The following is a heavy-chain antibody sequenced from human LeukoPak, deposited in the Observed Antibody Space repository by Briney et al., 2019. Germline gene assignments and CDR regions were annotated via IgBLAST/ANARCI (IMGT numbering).Heavy chain of an antibody. CDR1: GFSFSTYG. CDR2: ISGSGGRT. V-gene: IGHV3-23*01. J-gene: IGHJ4*02. CDR3: AKDRYYDNSGNHFESEK. Sequence: GGSLRLSCAASGFSFSTYGMSWVRQAPGKGLDWVSAISGSGGRTSYADSVAGRFTVSRDNSRNTLYPQMNNLRAEDTALYYCAKDRYYDNSGNHFESEKWGQGTLVTVSS. D-gene: IGHD3-22*01.